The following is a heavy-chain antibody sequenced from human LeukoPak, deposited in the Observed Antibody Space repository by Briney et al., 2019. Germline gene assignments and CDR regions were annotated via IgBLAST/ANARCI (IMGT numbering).Heavy chain of an antibody. CDR3: AKAPSPDYLGNFDY. V-gene: IGHV3-30-3*01. Sequence: GRSLRLSCEGSGFTFSINAMHWVRQAPGKGLEWLAVISYDGTKQYFADSVKGRFTISRDNAKNSLYLQMNSLRAEDTALYYCAKAPSPDYLGNFDYWGQGTLVTVPS. D-gene: IGHD2/OR15-2a*01. CDR2: ISYDGTKQ. J-gene: IGHJ4*02. CDR1: GFTFSINA.